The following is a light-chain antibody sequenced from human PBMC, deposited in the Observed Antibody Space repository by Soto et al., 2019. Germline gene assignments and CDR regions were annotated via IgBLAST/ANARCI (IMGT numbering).Light chain of an antibody. J-gene: IGLJ2*01. Sequence: SSELTQPPSVSVAPGQTARITCGGTNIGSKSVHWYQQKPGQAPVLVVYDDSDRPSGIPERFSGSNSGHTATLTISRVEAGDEADYSCQLWDSSSDHVVFGGGTKLTVL. CDR1: NIGSKS. V-gene: IGLV3-21*02. CDR2: DDS. CDR3: QLWDSSSDHVV.